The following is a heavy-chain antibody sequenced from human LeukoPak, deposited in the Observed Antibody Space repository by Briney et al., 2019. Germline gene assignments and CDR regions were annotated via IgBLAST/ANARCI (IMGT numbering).Heavy chain of an antibody. CDR1: GFTFSSYS. CDR3: ARPSPLLGYCTNGVCSFDY. D-gene: IGHD2-8*01. CDR2: ISSSSSYI. V-gene: IGHV3-21*01. Sequence: PGGSLRLSCAASGFTFSSYSMNWVRQAPGKGLEWVSSISSSSSYIYYADSVKGRFTISRDNAKDSLYLQMNSLRAEDTAVYYCARPSPLLGYCTNGVCSFDYWGQGTLVTVSS. J-gene: IGHJ4*02.